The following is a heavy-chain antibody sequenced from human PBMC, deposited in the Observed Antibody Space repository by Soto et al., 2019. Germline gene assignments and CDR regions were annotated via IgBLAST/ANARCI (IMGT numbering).Heavy chain of an antibody. J-gene: IGHJ4*02. CDR2: FDPEDGET. CDR3: ATSQRWLQSKPTDY. Sequence: ASVKVSCKVSGYTLTELSMHWVRQAPGKGLEWMGGFDPEDGETIYAQKFQGRVTMTEDTSTDTAYMELSSLRSEDTAVYYCATSQRWLQSKPTDYWGQGTLVTVSS. CDR1: GYTLTELS. V-gene: IGHV1-24*01. D-gene: IGHD5-12*01.